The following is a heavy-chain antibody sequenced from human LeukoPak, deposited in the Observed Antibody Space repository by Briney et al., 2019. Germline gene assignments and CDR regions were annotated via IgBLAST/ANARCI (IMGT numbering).Heavy chain of an antibody. D-gene: IGHD3-10*01. CDR3: ALTGRHPGRSGSYYNAFDY. CDR2: IIPIFGTA. Sequence: GASVKVSCKASGGTFSSYAISWVRQAPGQGLEWMGGIIPIFGTANYAQKFQGRVTITADESTSTAYVELSSLRSEDTAVYYCALTGRHPGRSGSYYNAFDYWGQGTLVTVSS. V-gene: IGHV1-69*13. CDR1: GGTFSSYA. J-gene: IGHJ4*02.